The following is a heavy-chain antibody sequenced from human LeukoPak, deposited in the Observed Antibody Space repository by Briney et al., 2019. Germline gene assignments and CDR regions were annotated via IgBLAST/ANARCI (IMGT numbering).Heavy chain of an antibody. J-gene: IGHJ3*02. V-gene: IGHV3-74*01. CDR2: INSDGSST. CDR3: ARDPYCSSTSCYTGGAFDI. CDR1: GFTFSSYW. Sequence: GGSLRLSCAASGFTFSSYWMHWVRQAPGKGLVWVSRINSDGSSTSYADSVKGRFTISRDNAKNTLYLQMNSLRAEDTAVYYCARDPYCSSTSCYTGGAFDIWGQRTMVTVSS. D-gene: IGHD2-2*02.